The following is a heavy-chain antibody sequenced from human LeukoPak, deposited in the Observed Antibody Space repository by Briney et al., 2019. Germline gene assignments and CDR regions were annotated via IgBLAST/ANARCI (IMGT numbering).Heavy chain of an antibody. V-gene: IGHV4-31*03. CDR2: IYYSGST. J-gene: IGHJ4*02. CDR1: GGSISSGGYY. Sequence: SETLSLTCTVSGGSISSGGYYWSWIRQHPGEGLEWIGYIYYSGSTYYNPSLKSRVTISVDTSKNQFSLKPSSVTAADTAVYYCARGIDDSSGYYPFGYWGQGTLVTVSS. CDR3: ARGIDDSSGYYPFGY. D-gene: IGHD3-22*01.